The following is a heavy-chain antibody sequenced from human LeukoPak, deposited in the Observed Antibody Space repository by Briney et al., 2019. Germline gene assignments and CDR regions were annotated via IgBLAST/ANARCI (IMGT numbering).Heavy chain of an antibody. D-gene: IGHD5-24*01. CDR3: ARVGGMATIRHDAFDI. Sequence: GESLKISCKGSGYSFTSYWIGWVRQMPGKGLEWMGIIYPGDSDTSYSPSFLGQVTISADKSISTAYLQWSSLKASDTAMYYCARVGGMATIRHDAFDIWGQGTMVTVSS. J-gene: IGHJ3*02. CDR2: IYPGDSDT. CDR1: GYSFTSYW. V-gene: IGHV5-51*01.